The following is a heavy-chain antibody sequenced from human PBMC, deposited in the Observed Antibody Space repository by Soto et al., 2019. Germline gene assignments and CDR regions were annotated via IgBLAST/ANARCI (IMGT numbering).Heavy chain of an antibody. CDR1: RFTFSGYW. CDR2: IKEDGSEK. J-gene: IGHJ3*02. CDR3: GRGARI. V-gene: IGHV3-7*01. Sequence: EVQLVESGGDLVQPGGSLRLSCADSRFTFSGYWMYWVRQAPGKGLEWVANIKEDGSEKNYVDSVRGRFTISRDNAKNSLYLQMNSLRAEDTAVYYCGRGARIWGQGTMVTVS.